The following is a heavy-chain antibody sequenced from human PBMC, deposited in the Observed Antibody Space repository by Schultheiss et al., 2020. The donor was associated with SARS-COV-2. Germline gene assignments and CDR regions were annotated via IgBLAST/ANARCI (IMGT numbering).Heavy chain of an antibody. CDR2: INSDGSST. Sequence: GGSLRLSCAASGFTFSSYWMHWVRQAPGKGLVWVSRINSDGSSTSYADSVKGRFTISRDNSKNTLYLQMNSLRAEDTAVYYCARGRSGSWNWFDPWGQGTLVTVSS. CDR1: GFTFSSYW. D-gene: IGHD5-12*01. V-gene: IGHV3-74*01. J-gene: IGHJ5*02. CDR3: ARGRSGSWNWFDP.